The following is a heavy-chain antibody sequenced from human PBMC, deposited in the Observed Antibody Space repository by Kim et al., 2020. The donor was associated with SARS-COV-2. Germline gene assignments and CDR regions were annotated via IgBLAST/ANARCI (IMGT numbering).Heavy chain of an antibody. V-gene: IGHV3-23*01. D-gene: IGHD1-26*01. CDR2: LSANGEST. J-gene: IGHJ4*02. CDR1: GFTFSSYA. Sequence: GGSLRLSCAVSGFTFSSYALSWVRQAPGKGLEWISTLSANGESTFYAHSVEGRFTISRDTSKNTLYLQMNSLRADDTAVFFCAKGLPHRYSGSYEPFDSWGQGNLVTVSS. CDR3: AKGLPHRYSGSYEPFDS.